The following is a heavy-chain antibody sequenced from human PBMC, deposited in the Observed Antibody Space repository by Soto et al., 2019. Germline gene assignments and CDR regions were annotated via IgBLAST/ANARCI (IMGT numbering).Heavy chain of an antibody. D-gene: IGHD3-10*01. CDR2: IYYSGST. J-gene: IGHJ4*02. CDR3: ARPTYYYGSGSYSDSLVD. V-gene: IGHV4-39*01. Sequence: QLQLQESGPGLVKPSETLSLTCTVSGGSISSSSYYWGWIRQPPGKGLEWIGSIYYSGSTYYNPSLKSRVTISVDTSKNRSSRKLSSVTAADSAVYYCARPTYYYGSGSYSDSLVDWGQGTLVTVSS. CDR1: GGSISSSSYY.